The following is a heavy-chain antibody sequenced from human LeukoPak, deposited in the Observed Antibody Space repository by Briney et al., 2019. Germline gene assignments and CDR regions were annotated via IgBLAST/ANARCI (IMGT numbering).Heavy chain of an antibody. J-gene: IGHJ4*02. CDR1: AGFTFSAYS. Sequence: GGSLGLSCEVSAGFTFSAYSMNWVRQAPGKGLEWVSYISSVSSNIYYADSVKGRFTISRDNSKNTLNLQMNSLRAEDTAVYYCAKDLSRQAVGATTAFDYWGQGTLVTVSS. CDR3: AKDLSRQAVGATTAFDY. D-gene: IGHD1-26*01. V-gene: IGHV3-48*01. CDR2: ISSVSSNI.